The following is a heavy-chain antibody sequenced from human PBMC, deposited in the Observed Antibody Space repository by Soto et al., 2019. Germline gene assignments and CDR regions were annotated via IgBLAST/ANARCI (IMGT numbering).Heavy chain of an antibody. CDR2: LTGSGADT. J-gene: IGHJ1*01. CDR1: GLTFSSDA. CDR3: TKGSGSSSIECL. D-gene: IGHD2-15*01. Sequence: EVHVLESGGGLVQPGGSLRLSCEASGLTFSSDAMGWVRQAPGKGLEWVSSLTGSGADTYYTDSVKGRFTISRDNSRNTMYLRMNYLRADDTATYYCTKGSGSSSIECLWGQGTLVTVSS. V-gene: IGHV3-23*01.